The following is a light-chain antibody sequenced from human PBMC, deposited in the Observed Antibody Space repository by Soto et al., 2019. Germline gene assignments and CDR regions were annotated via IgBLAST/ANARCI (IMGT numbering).Light chain of an antibody. CDR1: QSVSSN. V-gene: IGKV3-15*01. J-gene: IGKJ3*01. Sequence: EIVMTQSPATLSVSPGERAILSCRASQSVSSNLAWYQQKPGQAPRLLIYGASTRATGIPARFSGSGSGTEFTLTISSLQSEDFAVYYCQQYNNWPGTFGPGTKVDIK. CDR3: QQYNNWPGT. CDR2: GAS.